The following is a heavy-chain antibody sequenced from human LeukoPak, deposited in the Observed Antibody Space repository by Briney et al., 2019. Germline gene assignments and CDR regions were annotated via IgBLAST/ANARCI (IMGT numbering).Heavy chain of an antibody. J-gene: IGHJ6*02. CDR3: ARSEAPGIAAAGLYYGMDV. D-gene: IGHD6-13*01. CDR2: IYTSGST. CDR1: GGSISSYY. V-gene: IGHV4-4*07. Sequence: SETLSLTCTVSGGSISSYYWSWIRQPAGKGLEWIGRIYTSGSTNYNPSLKSRVTMSVDTSKNQFSLKLSSVTAADTAVYYRARSEAPGIAAAGLYYGMDVWGQGTTVTVSS.